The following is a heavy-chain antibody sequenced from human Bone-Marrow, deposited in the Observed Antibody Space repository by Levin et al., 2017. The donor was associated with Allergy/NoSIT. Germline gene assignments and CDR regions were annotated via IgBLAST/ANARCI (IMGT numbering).Heavy chain of an antibody. J-gene: IGHJ1*01. V-gene: IGHV1-69*04. CDR3: ARDLPIVCNGVCFFQH. CDR2: IIPILGIA. CDR1: GGTFSSYT. D-gene: IGHD2-8*01. Sequence: VASVKVSCKASGGTFSSYTISWVRQAPGQGLEWMGRIIPILGIANYAQKFQGRVTITADKSTSTAYMELSSLRSEDTAVYYCARDLPIVCNGVCFFQHWGQGTLVTVSS.